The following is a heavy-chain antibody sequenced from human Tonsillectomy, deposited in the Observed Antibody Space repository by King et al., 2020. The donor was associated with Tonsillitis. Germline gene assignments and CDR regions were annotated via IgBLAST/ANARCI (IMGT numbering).Heavy chain of an antibody. CDR3: ARVXFGXXELPKXNWFXP. J-gene: IGHJ5*02. CDR2: IYHSGTT. Sequence: QLQESGSGLVKPSQTLSLTCAVSGGSISSGGFSWSWIRQPPGKGLEWIGYIYHSGTTYYNPSLKSRVTISADRSKTQFSLKLSSVTAADTAMYYCARVXFGXXELPKXNWFXPWGQXTLVTV. D-gene: IGHD3-10*01. V-gene: IGHV4-30-2*01. CDR1: GGSISSGGFS.